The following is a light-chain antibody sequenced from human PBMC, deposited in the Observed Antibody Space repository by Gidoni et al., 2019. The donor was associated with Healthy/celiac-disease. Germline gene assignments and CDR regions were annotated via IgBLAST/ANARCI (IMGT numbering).Light chain of an antibody. J-gene: IGKJ3*01. CDR3: QQATAFPPRP. Sequence: DIQMTQSPSSVSASVGDTVASTCRASQSIGNYLAWYQQKPGKAPKLLIYAASSLQSGVPSRFSGSRSGTDFTLTITGLQPEDSAIYYCQQATAFPPRPVGPGTKVDV. CDR1: QSIGNY. V-gene: IGKV1D-12*01. CDR2: AAS.